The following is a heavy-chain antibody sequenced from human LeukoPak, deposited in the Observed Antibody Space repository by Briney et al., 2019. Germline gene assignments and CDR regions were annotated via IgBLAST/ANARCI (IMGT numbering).Heavy chain of an antibody. V-gene: IGHV3-53*05. Sequence: PGGSLRLSCAASGFTVSSNYMSWVRQAPGKGLEWVSVIYNDGGTNYADPVKGRFIISRDNSKNSLYLQMNSLGAEDTALYYCVKDIGGAVAGTFDYWGQGSLVTVSS. CDR1: GFTVSSNY. CDR3: VKDIGGAVAGTFDY. D-gene: IGHD6-19*01. J-gene: IGHJ4*02. CDR2: IYNDGGT.